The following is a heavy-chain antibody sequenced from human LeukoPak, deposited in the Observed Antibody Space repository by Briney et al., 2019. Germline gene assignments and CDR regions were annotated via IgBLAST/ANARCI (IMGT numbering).Heavy chain of an antibody. J-gene: IGHJ4*02. D-gene: IGHD3-3*01. CDR3: ARVSYDFWSGYYLDY. CDR1: GGSISSYY. V-gene: IGHV4-59*01. Sequence: SGALSLTCTVSGGSISSYYWSWMRQPPGKGLGWIGDIYYSGSTNYNPSLKSRVTISVDTSKNQFSLKLSSVTAADTAVYYCARVSYDFWSGYYLDYWGQGTLVTVSS. CDR2: IYYSGST.